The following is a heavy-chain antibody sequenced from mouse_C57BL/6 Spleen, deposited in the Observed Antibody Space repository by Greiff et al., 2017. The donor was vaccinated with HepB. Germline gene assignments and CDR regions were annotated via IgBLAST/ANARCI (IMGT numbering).Heavy chain of an antibody. V-gene: IGHV1-52*01. CDR1: GYTFTSYW. CDR2: IDPSDSET. Sequence: QVHVKQSGAELVRPGSSVKLSCKASGYTFTSYWMHWVKQRPIQGLEWIGNIDPSDSETHYNQKFKDKATLTVDKSSSTAYMQLSSLTSEDSAVYYCARGAYWGQSTTLTVSS. J-gene: IGHJ2*01. CDR3: ARGAY.